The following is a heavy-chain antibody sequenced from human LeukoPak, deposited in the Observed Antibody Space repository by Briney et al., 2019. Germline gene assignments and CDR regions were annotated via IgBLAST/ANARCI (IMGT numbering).Heavy chain of an antibody. J-gene: IGHJ4*02. D-gene: IGHD2-15*01. CDR1: GYSFTSYW. Sequence: GESLKISCKSSGYSFTSYWIAWVRQMPGKGLEWMGTIFPGDSDTRYSPSFQGQVTISADKSISTAYLQWSSLQASDTAMYYCARLPGYCTGGSCYFDYWGQGTLVTVSS. CDR2: IFPGDSDT. CDR3: ARLPGYCTGGSCYFDY. V-gene: IGHV5-51*01.